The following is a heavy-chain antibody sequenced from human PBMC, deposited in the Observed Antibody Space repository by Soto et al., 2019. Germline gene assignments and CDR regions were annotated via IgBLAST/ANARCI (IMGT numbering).Heavy chain of an antibody. J-gene: IGHJ6*03. D-gene: IGHD6-19*01. V-gene: IGHV3-9*01. CDR2: ISWNSGSI. Sequence: EVQLVESGGGLVQPGRSLRLSCAASGFTFDDYAMHLVRQAPGKGLEWVSGISWNSGSIGYADSVKGRFTISRDNAKNSLYLQMNSLRAEDTALYYCAKAGGAVAGTPYYYYMDVWGKGTTVTVSS. CDR1: GFTFDDYA. CDR3: AKAGGAVAGTPYYYYMDV.